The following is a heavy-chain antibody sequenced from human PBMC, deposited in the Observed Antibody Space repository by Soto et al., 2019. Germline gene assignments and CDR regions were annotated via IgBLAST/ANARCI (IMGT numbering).Heavy chain of an antibody. CDR2: INSDGSST. Sequence: RLSCAASGFTFSSYWMHWVRQAPGKGLVWVSRINSDGSSTNYADSVKGRFTISRDNAKNSLYLQMNSLRAEDTAVYYCAREALPTVDIVYFDYWGQGTLVTVSS. J-gene: IGHJ4*02. V-gene: IGHV3-74*01. CDR3: AREALPTVDIVYFDY. D-gene: IGHD5-12*01. CDR1: GFTFSSYW.